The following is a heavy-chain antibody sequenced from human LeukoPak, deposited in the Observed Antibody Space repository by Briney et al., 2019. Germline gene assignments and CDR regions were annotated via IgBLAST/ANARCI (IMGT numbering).Heavy chain of an antibody. CDR2: IYTSGST. CDR1: GGSISSGSYY. Sequence: PSETLSLTCTVSGGSISSGSYYWSWIRQPAGKGLEWIGRIYTSGSTNYNPSLKSRVAISVDTSKNQFSLKLSSVTAADTAVYYCARHSRDSSSRWGQGTLVTVSS. V-gene: IGHV4-61*02. D-gene: IGHD6-13*01. J-gene: IGHJ4*02. CDR3: ARHSRDSSSR.